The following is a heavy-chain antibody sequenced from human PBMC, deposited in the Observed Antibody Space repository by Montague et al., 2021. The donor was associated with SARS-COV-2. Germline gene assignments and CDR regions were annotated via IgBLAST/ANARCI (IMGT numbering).Heavy chain of an antibody. J-gene: IGHJ5*02. Sequence: SLSLMCTVSIGSISSGSYYWSWIRQPAGKGLEWIGRIYTSGSTNYNPSLKSRVTISVDTSKNQFSLKLSSVTAADTAVYYCARDGYSSGWNGLHWFDPWGQGTLVTVSS. D-gene: IGHD6-25*01. CDR1: IGSISSGSYY. CDR2: IYTSGST. CDR3: ARDGYSSGWNGLHWFDP. V-gene: IGHV4-61*02.